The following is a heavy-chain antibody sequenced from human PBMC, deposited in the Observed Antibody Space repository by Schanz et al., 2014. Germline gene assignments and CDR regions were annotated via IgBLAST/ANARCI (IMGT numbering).Heavy chain of an antibody. CDR1: GGSIRSYF. J-gene: IGHJ5*02. CDR2: IYTSGST. V-gene: IGHV4-4*07. Sequence: QVQLQESGPGLLKPSETLSLTCTVSGGSIRSYFWSWIRQPAGKGLEWIGRIYTSGSTNYNPSLKSRATISLDTPKTQFSRKLSSVTAADTAVYYCAREPLSGYNWFDPWGQGSLVTVSS. CDR3: AREPLSGYNWFDP. D-gene: IGHD6-25*01.